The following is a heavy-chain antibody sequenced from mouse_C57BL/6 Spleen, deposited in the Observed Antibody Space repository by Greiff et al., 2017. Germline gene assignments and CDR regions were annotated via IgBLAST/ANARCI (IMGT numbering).Heavy chain of an antibody. Sequence: QVQLQQPGAELVMPGASVKLSCKASGYTFTSYWMHWVKQRPGQGLEWIGEIDPSDSYTNYNQKFKGKSTLTVDKSSSTAYMQLSSLTSEDSAVYYCARGAIYYGSNWYCDVWGTGTTVTVSS. J-gene: IGHJ1*03. CDR2: IDPSDSYT. V-gene: IGHV1-69*01. CDR3: ARGAIYYGSNWYCDV. CDR1: GYTFTSYW. D-gene: IGHD1-1*01.